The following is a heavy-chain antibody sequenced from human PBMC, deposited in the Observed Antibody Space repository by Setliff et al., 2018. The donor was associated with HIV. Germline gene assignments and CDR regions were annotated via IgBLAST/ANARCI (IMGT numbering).Heavy chain of an antibody. CDR2: INPSGGSA. CDR3: ARRGGYSYATDAFDI. V-gene: IGHV1-46*01. Sequence: GASVKVSCKASGYTFTSYYIHWVRQAPGQGLEWMGIINPSGGSASYAQKFQGRVTMTRDTSTSTVYMELSSLRSEDTAVYYCARRGGYSYATDAFDIWGQGTMVTVS. J-gene: IGHJ3*02. D-gene: IGHD5-18*01. CDR1: GYTFTSYY.